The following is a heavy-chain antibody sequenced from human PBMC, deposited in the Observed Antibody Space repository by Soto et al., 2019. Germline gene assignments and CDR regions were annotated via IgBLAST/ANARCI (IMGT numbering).Heavy chain of an antibody. CDR3: AKDFKLGQVSYFAMDV. Sequence: EVQLVESGGGLVQPGGSLRLSCAASGFTFGNFWMHWVRQTPGEGLVWVSRINGDGSSSTYADFVKGRFIISRDNAKNTVYLQMNGLRAERTGVYYCAKDFKLGQVSYFAMDVWGQGTPVTVSS. CDR2: INGDGSSS. V-gene: IGHV3-74*03. CDR1: GFTFGNFW. J-gene: IGHJ6*02. D-gene: IGHD7-27*01.